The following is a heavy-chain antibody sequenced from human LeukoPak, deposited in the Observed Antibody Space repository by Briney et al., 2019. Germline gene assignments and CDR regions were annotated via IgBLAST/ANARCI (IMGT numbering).Heavy chain of an antibody. CDR1: GYSISSGYW. CDR2: VHHSGST. D-gene: IGHD6-13*01. Sequence: SETLSLTCTVSGYSISSGYWWGWSRPSAGGGVEGIGMVHHSGSTYYNPSFKSRVTISLDTSKNQFSLKLSSVTAADTAVYYCARVRPGIAATGTWAAPVWGQGTLVTVSS. CDR3: ARVRPGIAATGTWAAPV. V-gene: IGHV4-38-2*02. J-gene: IGHJ4*02.